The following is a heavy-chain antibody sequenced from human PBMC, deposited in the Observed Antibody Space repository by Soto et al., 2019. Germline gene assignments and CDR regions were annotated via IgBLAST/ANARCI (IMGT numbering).Heavy chain of an antibody. Sequence: QITLKESGPTLVNPTQTLTLTCTFSGFSLNTGGMSVGWISQPPGKAPEWLALIYWDDDKRYSSSLKNRLTITKDTSANQVILKMTNMAPSDTGTYYCAQTCINIIRGVIGIVSWGQGTLVTVSS. CDR3: AQTCINIIRGVIGIVS. J-gene: IGHJ5*01. CDR2: IYWDDDK. V-gene: IGHV2-5*02. CDR1: GFSLNTGGMS. D-gene: IGHD3-10*01.